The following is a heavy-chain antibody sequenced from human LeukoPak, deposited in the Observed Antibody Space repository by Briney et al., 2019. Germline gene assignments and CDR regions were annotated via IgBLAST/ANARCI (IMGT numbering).Heavy chain of an antibody. J-gene: IGHJ4*02. CDR3: DPSGSSSGWYYVDY. CDR2: IKEDGSQT. CDR1: GFTFSSYW. V-gene: IGHV3-7*03. D-gene: IGHD6-19*01. Sequence: GGSLRLSCAASGFTFSSYWMNWVRQAPGRGLEGVAIIKEDGSQTYYVDSVKGRFTISRDNGKNSLYLQMNSLKAEDTAVYARDPSGSSSGWYYVDYWGQGALVSVSS.